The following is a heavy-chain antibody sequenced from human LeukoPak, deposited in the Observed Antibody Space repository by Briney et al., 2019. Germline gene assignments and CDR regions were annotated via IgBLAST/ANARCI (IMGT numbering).Heavy chain of an antibody. J-gene: IGHJ3*02. CDR1: GFTFSSYA. V-gene: IGHV3-23*01. Sequence: GGSLRLSCAASGFTFSSYAMSWVRQAPGKGLEGVSVISDDSGSTDYANSVKGRFAITRDSSKEMVYLQMNSLRAEDTAVYYCSRAEVAGGDAFDIWGQGTMVTVSS. CDR2: ISDDSGST. CDR3: SRAEVAGGDAFDI. D-gene: IGHD6-19*01.